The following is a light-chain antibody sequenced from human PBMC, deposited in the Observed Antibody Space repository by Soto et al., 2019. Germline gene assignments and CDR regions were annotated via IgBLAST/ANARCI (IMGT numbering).Light chain of an antibody. CDR3: QTWGTGIAV. CDR2: LNSDGSH. Sequence: QSVLTQSPSASASLGASVKLTCTLSSGYSSYAIAWHQQQPEKGPRYLMKLNSDGSHSKGDGIPDRFSGSSSGAERYLTISSLQSEDEADYYCQTWGTGIAVFGGGTQLTV. CDR1: SGYSSYA. J-gene: IGLJ7*01. V-gene: IGLV4-69*01.